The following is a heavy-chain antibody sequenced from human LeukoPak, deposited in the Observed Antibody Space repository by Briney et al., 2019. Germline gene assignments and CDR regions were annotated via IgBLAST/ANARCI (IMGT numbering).Heavy chain of an antibody. CDR2: INRSGRT. CDR1: GFTFSTYD. V-gene: IGHV3-23*01. CDR3: AKGGYFAFET. D-gene: IGHD2-2*03. Sequence: GGSLRLSCAASGFTFSTYDMQWVRQAPGKGLEWVSGINRSGRTYYADSVKGRFTISRDNSKNTLYLQMNSLRAEDTAVYYCAKGGYFAFETWGQGTMVAVSS. J-gene: IGHJ3*02.